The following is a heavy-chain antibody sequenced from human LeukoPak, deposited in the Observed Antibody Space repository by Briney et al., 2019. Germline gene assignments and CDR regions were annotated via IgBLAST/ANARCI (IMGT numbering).Heavy chain of an antibody. CDR1: GYTFTSYG. Sequence: EASVKVSCKASGYTFTSYGISWVRQAPGQGLEWMGWISAYNGNTNYAQKLQGRVTMTTDTSTSTAYMELRSLRSDDTAVYYCARSCYYGSGSAEFDYWGQGTLVTVSS. V-gene: IGHV1-18*01. CDR2: ISAYNGNT. D-gene: IGHD3-10*01. CDR3: ARSCYYGSGSAEFDY. J-gene: IGHJ4*02.